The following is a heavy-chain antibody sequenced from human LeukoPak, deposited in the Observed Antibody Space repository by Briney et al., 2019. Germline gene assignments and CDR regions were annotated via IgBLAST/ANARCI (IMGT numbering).Heavy chain of an antibody. J-gene: IGHJ4*02. CDR2: IWYDGSNK. V-gene: IGHV3-33*08. D-gene: IGHD5-18*01. CDR1: GISLSNYA. CDR3: ARGAPLSGPWIQLWRFDY. Sequence: PGGSLRLSCVVSGISLSNYAMHWVRQAPGKGLEWVAVIWYDGSNKYYADSVKGRFTISRDNSKNTLYLQMNSLRAEDTAVYYCARGAPLSGPWIQLWRFDYWGQGTLVTVSS.